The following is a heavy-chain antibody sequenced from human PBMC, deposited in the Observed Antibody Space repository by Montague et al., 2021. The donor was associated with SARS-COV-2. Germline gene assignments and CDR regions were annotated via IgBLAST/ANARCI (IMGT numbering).Heavy chain of an antibody. CDR2: IYRNGNT. CDR3: ARVRISYDPDAASYGMDV. V-gene: IGHV4-38-2*02. D-gene: IGHD1-1*01. CDR1: GYSISSGYY. Sequence: SETLSLTCTVSGYSISSGYYCCWIRHPPGKGLEWIGSIYRNGNTYYNPSLKSRVIISVDTSKNQFSLQLRSAAAADTAVYYSARVRISYDPDAASYGMDVWGQGTTVTVSS. J-gene: IGHJ6*02.